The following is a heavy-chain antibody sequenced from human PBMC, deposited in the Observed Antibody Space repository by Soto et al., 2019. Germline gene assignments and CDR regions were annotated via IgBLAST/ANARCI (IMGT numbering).Heavy chain of an antibody. D-gene: IGHD2-21*02. CDR2: VNPSGGHT. CDR3: ARGGDVVVVTAALDY. CDR1: GDTFTDYY. Sequence: QVQLMQSGAEVKKPGASVKVSCKASGDTFTDYYIHWVRQAPGQGLGWMGTVNPSGGHTTYAQHFLGRVTMTRDTATNTLYMALTSLTSDDTAIYFCARGGDVVVVTAALDYWGQGTLVTVSS. V-gene: IGHV1-46*01. J-gene: IGHJ4*02.